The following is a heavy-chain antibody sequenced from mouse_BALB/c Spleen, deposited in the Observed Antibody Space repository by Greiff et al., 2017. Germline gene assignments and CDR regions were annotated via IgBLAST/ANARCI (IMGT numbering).Heavy chain of an antibody. CDR1: GFTFSSYA. D-gene: IGHD1-1*01. J-gene: IGHJ4*01. V-gene: IGHV5-6-5*01. CDR3: ARDWITTVVDYAMDY. Sequence: EVQGVESGGGLVKPGGSLKLSCAASGFTFSSYAMSWVRQTPEKRLEWVASISSGGSTYYPDSVKGRFTISRDNARNILYLQMSSLRSEDTAMYYCARDWITTVVDYAMDYWGQGTSVTVSS. CDR2: ISSGGST.